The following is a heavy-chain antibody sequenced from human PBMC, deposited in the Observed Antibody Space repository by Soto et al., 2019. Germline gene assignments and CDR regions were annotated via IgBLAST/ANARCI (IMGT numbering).Heavy chain of an antibody. Sequence: SVKVSCKASGGTFSSYAISWVRQAPGQGLEWMGGIIPIFGTANYAQKFQGRVTITADESTSTAYMELSSLRSEDTAVYYCASHEGSLWFGQYNWFDPWGQGTLVTVSS. V-gene: IGHV1-69*13. CDR2: IIPIFGTA. D-gene: IGHD3-10*01. CDR1: GGTFSSYA. CDR3: ASHEGSLWFGQYNWFDP. J-gene: IGHJ5*02.